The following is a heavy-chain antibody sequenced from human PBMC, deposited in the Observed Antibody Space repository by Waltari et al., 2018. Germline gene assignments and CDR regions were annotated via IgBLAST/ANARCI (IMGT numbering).Heavy chain of an antibody. CDR1: GFSFSNHG. Sequence: QVQLVESGGGVVQPGWSLSLPCAVPGFSFSNHGMPWVRQAPGKRLEWVAVIWYDGSKKFYADSVKGRFTLSRDNSKNTVYLQMNSLRAEDTAVYYCARAGSVCSGGSCYGDYWGQGTQVTVSS. D-gene: IGHD2-15*01. V-gene: IGHV3-33*08. J-gene: IGHJ4*02. CDR3: ARAGSVCSGGSCYGDY. CDR2: IWYDGSKK.